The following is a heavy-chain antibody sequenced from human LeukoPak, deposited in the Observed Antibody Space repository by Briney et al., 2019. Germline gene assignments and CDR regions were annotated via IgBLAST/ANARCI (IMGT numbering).Heavy chain of an antibody. CDR3: AKGDDYGANTRLPKYNWFDP. J-gene: IGHJ5*02. CDR1: GFTFTTCA. D-gene: IGHD4-23*01. Sequence: GGSLRLSCAASGFTFTTCAMHWVRQAPGKGLEWVAYIRYYGNNKNYAASVKGRFTISRDNSKDMLYLQMNSLRPEDTAVYYCAKGDDYGANTRLPKYNWFDPWGQGTLVTVSS. V-gene: IGHV3-30*02. CDR2: IRYYGNNK.